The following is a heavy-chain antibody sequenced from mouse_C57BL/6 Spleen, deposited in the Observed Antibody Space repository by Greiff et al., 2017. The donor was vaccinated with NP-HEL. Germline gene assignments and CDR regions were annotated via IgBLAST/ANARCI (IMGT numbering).Heavy chain of an antibody. V-gene: IGHV1-22*01. CDR2: INPNNGGT. Sequence: EVQLQQSGPELVKPGASVKMSCKASGYTFTDYNMHWVKQSHGKSLEWIGYINPNNGGTSYNQKFKGKATLTVNKSSSTAYMELRSLTSEDSAVYYCARRGIYDGYYAMDYWGQGASVTVSS. D-gene: IGHD2-3*01. CDR3: ARRGIYDGYYAMDY. J-gene: IGHJ4*01. CDR1: GYTFTDYN.